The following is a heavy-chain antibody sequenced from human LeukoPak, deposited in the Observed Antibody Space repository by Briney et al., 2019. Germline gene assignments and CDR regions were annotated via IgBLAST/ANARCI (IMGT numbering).Heavy chain of an antibody. D-gene: IGHD3-10*01. CDR1: GFTIRSYG. V-gene: IGHV3-23*01. Sequence: GGSLRLSCAASGFTIRSYGMSWVRQAPGKGLEWVSAISPGGYSTYYADSVKGRYTISKDDSKNTLFLQMSSLRVEDTAVYYCARDGVFGSNCCYHFDYWGQGTLVTVSS. J-gene: IGHJ4*02. CDR3: ARDGVFGSNCCYHFDY. CDR2: ISPGGYST.